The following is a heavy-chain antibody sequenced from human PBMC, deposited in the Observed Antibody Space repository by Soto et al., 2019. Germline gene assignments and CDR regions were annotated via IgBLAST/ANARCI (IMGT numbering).Heavy chain of an antibody. CDR2: ISATGGGT. CDR3: AKGRRAGGNSAFYFDF. Sequence: GGSLRLSCAASGFKFSNYAMSWVRQAPGKGLEWVSLISATGGGTYYADSVKGRFTISRDNSHNTLYLQVHSLTAEDTAVYYCAKGRRAGGNSAFYFDFWGQGAQVTVSS. V-gene: IGHV3-23*01. D-gene: IGHD3-16*01. CDR1: GFKFSNYA. J-gene: IGHJ5*01.